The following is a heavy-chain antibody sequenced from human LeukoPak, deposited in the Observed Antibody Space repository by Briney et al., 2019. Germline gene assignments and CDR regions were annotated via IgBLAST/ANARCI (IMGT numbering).Heavy chain of an antibody. CDR3: AKTSQGHPPYYCSMDV. V-gene: IGHV3-23*01. CDR1: GFTFSSYA. J-gene: IGHJ6*02. Sequence: GGSLRLSCAASGFTFSSYAMIWVHQAPGKGLEWVSAIGGSGTSTFYADSVKGRFTISRGNSKNTLYLQMNSLRAEDTAVYYCAKTSQGHPPYYCSMDVWGQGTTVTVSS. CDR2: IGGSGTST.